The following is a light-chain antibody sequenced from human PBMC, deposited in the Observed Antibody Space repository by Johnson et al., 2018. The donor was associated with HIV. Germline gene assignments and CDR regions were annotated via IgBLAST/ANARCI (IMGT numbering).Light chain of an antibody. CDR3: GTWDSSLRGV. CDR2: ENT. V-gene: IGLV1-51*02. J-gene: IGLJ1*01. CDR1: SYNIGDNY. Sequence: QSVLTQPPSVSAAPGQKVTISCSGSSYNIGDNYVSWYQQLPGTAPKLLIYENTKRPSGIPDRFSGSKSGTSATLGITGLQTGDEADYYCGTWDSSLRGVFGTGTKVTVL.